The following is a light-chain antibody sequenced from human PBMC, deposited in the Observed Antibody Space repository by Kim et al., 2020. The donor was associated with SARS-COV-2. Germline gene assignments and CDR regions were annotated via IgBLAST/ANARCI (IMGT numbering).Light chain of an antibody. CDR3: QQYNSYRT. CDR2: DAS. J-gene: IGKJ1*01. V-gene: IGKV1-5*01. Sequence: DIQMTQSPSTLSASVGDRVTITCRDSQSISSWLAWYQQKPGKAPKLLIYDASSLESGVPSRFSGSGSGTEFTLTISSLQPDDFATHYCQQYNSYRTFGQGTQVEI. CDR1: QSISSW.